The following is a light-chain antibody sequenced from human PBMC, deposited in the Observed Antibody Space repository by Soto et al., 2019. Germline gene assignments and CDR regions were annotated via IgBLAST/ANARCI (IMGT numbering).Light chain of an antibody. CDR2: DAS. J-gene: IGKJ1*01. V-gene: IGKV1-5*01. Sequence: DIQMTQSPSTLSASVGDRVTITCLASQSISSWLAWYQQKPGKAPKLLIYDASSLEGGVPSRFSGSASGTEFTLTISSLQPDDAATYYCQRYNSYFWAFGQGTKVDI. CDR3: QRYNSYFWA. CDR1: QSISSW.